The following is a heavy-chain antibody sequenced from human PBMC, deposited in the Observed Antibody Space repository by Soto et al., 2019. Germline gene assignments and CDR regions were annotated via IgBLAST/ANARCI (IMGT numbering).Heavy chain of an antibody. CDR3: ARAGY. V-gene: IGHV3-7*01. CDR1: GFAFSNYW. J-gene: IGHJ4*02. Sequence: HLVESGGSLVRPGGSLTLSCAASGFAFSNYWMSWVRLAPGKGPEWVANIQPDGSQKYYVDSVKGRFTISRDNAKNSLSLQMNSLRVEYTAVYYCARAGYWGQGALVTVSS. CDR2: IQPDGSQK.